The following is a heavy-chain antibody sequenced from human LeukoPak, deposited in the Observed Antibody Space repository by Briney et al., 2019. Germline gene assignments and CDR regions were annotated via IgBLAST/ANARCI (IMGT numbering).Heavy chain of an antibody. Sequence: GGSLRLSCAASGFTFSSYEMNWVRQAPGKGLEWVSYISSSGSTIYYADSVKARFTISGDNAKNSLYLQMNSLRAEDTAVYYCASPGYSSGWLYFDYWGQGTLVTVSS. CDR3: ASPGYSSGWLYFDY. CDR1: GFTFSSYE. CDR2: ISSSGSTI. J-gene: IGHJ4*02. V-gene: IGHV3-48*03. D-gene: IGHD6-19*01.